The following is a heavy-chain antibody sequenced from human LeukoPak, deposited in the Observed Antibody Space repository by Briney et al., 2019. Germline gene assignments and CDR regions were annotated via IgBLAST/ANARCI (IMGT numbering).Heavy chain of an antibody. V-gene: IGHV1-24*01. CDR1: GYTLTELS. CDR3: AREGSSSGWISPGY. D-gene: IGHD6-19*01. J-gene: IGHJ4*02. CDR2: FDPEDGET. Sequence: ASVKVSCKVSGYTLTELSMHWVRQAPGKGLEWMGGFDPEDGETIYAQKFQGRVTMTRDMSTSRVYMELSSLRSEDTAVYYCAREGSSSGWISPGYWGQGTLVTVSS.